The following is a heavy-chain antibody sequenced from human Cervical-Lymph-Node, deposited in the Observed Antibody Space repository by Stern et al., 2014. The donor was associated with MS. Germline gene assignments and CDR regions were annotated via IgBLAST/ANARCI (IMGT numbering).Heavy chain of an antibody. CDR3: ARSSTVTPNAFDI. Sequence: QLQLQESGSGLVKPSQTLSLTCAVSGGSISRGGYSWSWIRQPPGKGLAWLGYIYHSGSTYYNPSLKSRVTISVDRSKNHFSLKLSSVTAADTAVYYCARSSTVTPNAFDIWGQGTMVTVSS. CDR1: GGSISRGGYS. V-gene: IGHV4-30-2*01. D-gene: IGHD4-17*01. J-gene: IGHJ3*02. CDR2: IYHSGST.